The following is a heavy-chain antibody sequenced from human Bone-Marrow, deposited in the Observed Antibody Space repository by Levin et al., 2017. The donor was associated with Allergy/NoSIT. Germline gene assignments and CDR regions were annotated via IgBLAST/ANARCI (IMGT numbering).Heavy chain of an antibody. V-gene: IGHV3-21*01. CDR2: ISGSGKHI. CDR3: AREFEGRAGFDP. Sequence: AGGSLRLSCAASGFTFSSYSINWVRQAPGKGLEWVSSISGSGKHIYYPDSVRGRFTVSRDNGKNSLYLQMNSLRPEDTAVYYCAREFEGRAGFDPWGQGTVVTVSS. CDR1: GFTFSSYS. J-gene: IGHJ5*02.